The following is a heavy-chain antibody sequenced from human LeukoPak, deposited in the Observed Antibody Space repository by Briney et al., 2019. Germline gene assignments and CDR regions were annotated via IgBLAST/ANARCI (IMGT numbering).Heavy chain of an antibody. CDR3: ARGGYGFDY. V-gene: IGHV3-21*01. Sequence: TPGGSLRLSCAASGFTFSSYSMNWVRQAPGKGLEWVSSISSSSSYMYYADSVKGRFTISRDNAKNSLYLQMNSLRAEDTAVYYCARGGYGFDYWGQGTLVTVSS. D-gene: IGHD5-12*01. CDR2: ISSSSSYM. J-gene: IGHJ4*02. CDR1: GFTFSSYS.